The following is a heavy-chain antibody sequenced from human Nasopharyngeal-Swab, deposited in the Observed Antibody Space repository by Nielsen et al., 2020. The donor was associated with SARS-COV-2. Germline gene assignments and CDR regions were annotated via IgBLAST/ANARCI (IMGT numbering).Heavy chain of an antibody. CDR2: IKHDGSET. CDR1: GFTFSSYI. CDR3: ARDDDYGDY. V-gene: IGHV3-7*01. J-gene: IGHJ4*02. Sequence: GGSLRLSCAASGFTFSSYIMNWVRQAPGKGLEWVASIKHDGSETYYVDSLKGRFTISRGNAKKSLYLQMTSLRAEDTAVYYCARDDDYGDYWGQGTLVTVSS.